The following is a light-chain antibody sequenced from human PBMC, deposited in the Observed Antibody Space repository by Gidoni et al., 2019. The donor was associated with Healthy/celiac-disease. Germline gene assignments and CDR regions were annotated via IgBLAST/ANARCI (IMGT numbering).Light chain of an antibody. V-gene: IGKV1-39*01. Sequence: DIQMTQSPSSLSASVGDRVTITCRESQSISSNLNWYQQKPGKAPKLLIYAASSLQSGVPSRFSCSGSGTDFTLTISSLQPEDFATYYCQQSYSTPCTFGPGTKVDIK. CDR1: QSISSN. CDR2: AAS. J-gene: IGKJ3*01. CDR3: QQSYSTPCT.